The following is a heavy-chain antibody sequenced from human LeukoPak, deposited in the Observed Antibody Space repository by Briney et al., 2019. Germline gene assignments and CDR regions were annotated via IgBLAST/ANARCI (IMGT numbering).Heavy chain of an antibody. D-gene: IGHD3-10*01. CDR1: GFTFSSYA. Sequence: GGSLRLSCAASGFTFSSYAMHWVRQAPGKGLEWVAVISYDGSNKYYADSVKGRFTISRDNSKNTLYLQMNSLRAEDTAVYYCARGDPMIRGQGTLVTVSS. J-gene: IGHJ4*02. V-gene: IGHV3-30-3*01. CDR2: ISYDGSNK. CDR3: ARGDPMI.